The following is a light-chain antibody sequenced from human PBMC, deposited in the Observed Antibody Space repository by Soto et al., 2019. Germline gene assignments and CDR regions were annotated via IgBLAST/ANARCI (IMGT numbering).Light chain of an antibody. Sequence: DIQLTQSPASLSASVGDRVTITCRASDNIGSNLNWYQHQTGPAPKLLIYAASSLQGGVPSRFSGSGYGTQFTLTISGLQTEDFATYYCQQSYKILTFGGGTWVEI. J-gene: IGKJ4*02. CDR1: DNIGSN. V-gene: IGKV1-39*01. CDR3: QQSYKILT. CDR2: AAS.